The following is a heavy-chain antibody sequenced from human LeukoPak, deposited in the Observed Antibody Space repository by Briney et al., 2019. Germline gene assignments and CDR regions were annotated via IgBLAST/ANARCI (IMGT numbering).Heavy chain of an antibody. CDR3: AKRDVYGDY. Sequence: GGSLRLSCAASGFTFDSYDMSWVRQAPGKGLEWVSGINRSGGTTGYADSVKGRFTISRDNAKNSLYLQMNSLRAEDTAFYYCAKRDVYGDYWGEGDLVSVSS. D-gene: IGHD5/OR15-5a*01. J-gene: IGHJ4*02. CDR2: INRSGGTT. V-gene: IGHV3-20*04. CDR1: GFTFDSYD.